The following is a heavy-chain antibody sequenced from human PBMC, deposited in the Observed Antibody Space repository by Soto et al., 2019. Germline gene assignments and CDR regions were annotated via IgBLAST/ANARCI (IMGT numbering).Heavy chain of an antibody. CDR3: ARPNRNYDAFDI. CDR1: GYSFTSFS. CDR2: ISVHNGNT. V-gene: IGHV1-18*04. D-gene: IGHD1-7*01. Sequence: ASVKVSCKASGYSFTSFSISWVRQAPGQGLEWVGWISVHNGNTNSAQKLQGRVTLTTDTSTSTAYMELRSLRSDDTAVYYCARPNRNYDAFDIWGQGTMVTVSS. J-gene: IGHJ3*02.